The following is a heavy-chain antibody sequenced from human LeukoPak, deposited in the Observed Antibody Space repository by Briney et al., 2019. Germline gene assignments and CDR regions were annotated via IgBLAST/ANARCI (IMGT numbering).Heavy chain of an antibody. CDR1: GFTLSSYS. V-gene: IGHV3-48*04. Sequence: PGGSLRLSCAASGFTLSSYSMNWVRQAPGKGLEWVSYISSSSSTIYYADSVKGRFTISRDNAKNSLYLQMNSLRAEDTAVYYCARGKYYYDSSGYPRAFDIWGQGTMVTVSS. CDR2: ISSSSSTI. D-gene: IGHD3-22*01. J-gene: IGHJ3*02. CDR3: ARGKYYYDSSGYPRAFDI.